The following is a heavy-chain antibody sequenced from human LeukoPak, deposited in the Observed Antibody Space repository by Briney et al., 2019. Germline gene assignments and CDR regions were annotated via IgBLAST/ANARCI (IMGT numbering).Heavy chain of an antibody. D-gene: IGHD5-24*01. V-gene: IGHV1-24*01. CDR1: GYTLTELS. CDR2: FDPEDGET. J-gene: IGHJ3*02. CDR3: ATQLMATSDAFDI. Sequence: ASVKVSCKVSGYTLTELSMHWVRQAPGKGPGWMGGFDPEDGETIYAQKLQGRVTMTEDTSTDTAYMELSSLRSEDTAVYYCATQLMATSDAFDIWGQGTMVTVSS.